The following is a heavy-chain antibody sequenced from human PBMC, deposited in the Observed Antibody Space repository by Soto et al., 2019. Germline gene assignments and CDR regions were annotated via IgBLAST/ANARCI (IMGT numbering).Heavy chain of an antibody. J-gene: IGHJ4*02. CDR2: IYSGGST. CDR3: ARGYDFWSGYYQLDY. CDR1: GFTVSSNY. Sequence: GGSLRLSCAASGFTVSSNYMSWVRQAPGKGLEWVSVIYSGGSTYYADSVKGRFTISRDNSKNTLYLQMNSLRAEDTAVYYCARGYDFWSGYYQLDYWGQGTLVTVSS. V-gene: IGHV3-53*01. D-gene: IGHD3-3*01.